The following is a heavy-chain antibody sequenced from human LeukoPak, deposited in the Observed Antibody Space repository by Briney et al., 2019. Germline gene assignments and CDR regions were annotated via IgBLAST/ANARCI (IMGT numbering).Heavy chain of an antibody. D-gene: IGHD6-13*01. CDR2: INHSGRT. Sequence: SETLSLTCAVYGRSFSGYYWSWIRQPPGKGLEWIGEINHSGRTNYNPSLKSRVTISVDTSKNQFSLKLSSVTAADTAVYYCARGVVGSSSWYRQGNWFDPWGQGTLVTVSS. CDR1: GRSFSGYY. CDR3: ARGVVGSSSWYRQGNWFDP. V-gene: IGHV4-34*01. J-gene: IGHJ5*02.